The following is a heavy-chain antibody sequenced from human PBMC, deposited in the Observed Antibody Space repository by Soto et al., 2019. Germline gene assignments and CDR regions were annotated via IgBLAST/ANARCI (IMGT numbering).Heavy chain of an antibody. CDR3: ASGEDCSGGSCHSDY. CDR1: GDTFTSYG. CDR2: ISAYNGNT. V-gene: IGHV1-18*01. Sequence: GASVKVSCKASGDTFTSYGISWVRQAPGQGLEWMGWISAYNGNTNYAQKLQGRVTMTTDTSTSTAYMELRSLRSDDTAVYYCASGEDCSGGSCHSDYWGQGTLVTVSS. D-gene: IGHD2-15*01. J-gene: IGHJ4*02.